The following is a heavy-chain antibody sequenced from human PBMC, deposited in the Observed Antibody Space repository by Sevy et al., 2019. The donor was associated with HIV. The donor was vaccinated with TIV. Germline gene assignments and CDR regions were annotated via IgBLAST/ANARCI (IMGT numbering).Heavy chain of an antibody. V-gene: IGHV3-23*01. CDR1: GLPFSSYV. Sequence: GGSLRLSCAASGLPFSSYVMSWVRQPSGTGLEWFSSFTGSGGSTNYTNSVKGRFTTSRDNSKNTLYLQMNSLRAEDTAMYSCATVWAGQYYFEYWGQRTLVTVSS. D-gene: IGHD7-27*01. J-gene: IGHJ4*02. CDR3: ATVWAGQYYFEY. CDR2: FTGSGGST.